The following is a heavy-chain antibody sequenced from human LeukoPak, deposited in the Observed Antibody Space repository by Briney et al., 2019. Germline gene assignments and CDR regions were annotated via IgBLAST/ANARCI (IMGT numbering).Heavy chain of an antibody. Sequence: SETLSLTCTVSGGSISSYYWSWIRQPAGKGLEWIGRIYTRGSTNYNPSLKSRVTMSVDTSKNQFSLKLSSVTAADTAVYYCARERDLNYDFWSAYYFDYWGQGTLVTVSS. V-gene: IGHV4-4*07. J-gene: IGHJ4*02. CDR3: ARERDLNYDFWSAYYFDY. CDR2: IYTRGST. D-gene: IGHD3-3*01. CDR1: GGSISSYY.